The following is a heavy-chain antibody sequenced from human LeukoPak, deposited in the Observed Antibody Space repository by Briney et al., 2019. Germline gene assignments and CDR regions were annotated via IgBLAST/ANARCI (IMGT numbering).Heavy chain of an antibody. Sequence: GGSLRLSCAVSGFTFSSYWMHWVRQAPGKGLVWISRINSDGSSITYADSVKGRFTISRDNAKNTLYLQMNSLRAEDTAVYYCAREGRVSGYDFDCWGQGTLVTVSS. CDR2: INSDGSSI. J-gene: IGHJ4*02. CDR3: AREGRVSGYDFDC. CDR1: GFTFSSYW. D-gene: IGHD5-12*01. V-gene: IGHV3-74*03.